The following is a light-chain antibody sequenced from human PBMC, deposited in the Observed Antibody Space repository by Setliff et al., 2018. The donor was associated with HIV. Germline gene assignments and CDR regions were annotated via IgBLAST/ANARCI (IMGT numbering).Light chain of an antibody. CDR3: QQYNNWST. J-gene: IGKJ1*01. Sequence: TLSVSPGERATLSCRASQSVSSNLAWYQQKPGQAPRLLIYGASTRATGIPARFSGSGSGAEFTLTISSLQSEDFAVYYCQQYNNWSTFGQGTKVDIK. V-gene: IGKV3-15*01. CDR2: GAS. CDR1: QSVSSN.